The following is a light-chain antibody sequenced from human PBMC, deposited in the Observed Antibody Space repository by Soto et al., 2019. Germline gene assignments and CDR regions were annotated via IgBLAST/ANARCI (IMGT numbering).Light chain of an antibody. J-gene: IGLJ3*02. V-gene: IGLV1-40*01. CDR1: SSNIGAGYD. Sequence: QSVLTQPPSVSGAPGQRVTISCTGSSSNIGAGYDVHWYQQLPGTAPKLLIYGNSNRPSGVPDRFSGSKSGTSASLAITGLQAEDEADYYCQSYDSSLSVWVFGGGTKLTAL. CDR2: GNS. CDR3: QSYDSSLSVWV.